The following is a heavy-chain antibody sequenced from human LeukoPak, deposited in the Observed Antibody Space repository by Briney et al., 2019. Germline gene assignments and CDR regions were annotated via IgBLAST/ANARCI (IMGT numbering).Heavy chain of an antibody. V-gene: IGHV1-24*01. CDR1: GYTLTKLP. Sequence: GASVKVSCKLSGYTLTKLPMHWVRQAPGKGLEWMGGFVFEDGETKFAQKFQGRISVTEDITTDTAYMELSSLRSEDTAIYYCATGRKGYDYGAYSEGASLDTWGQGTLVTVSS. D-gene: IGHD4-17*01. J-gene: IGHJ5*02. CDR2: FVFEDGET. CDR3: ATGRKGYDYGAYSEGASLDT.